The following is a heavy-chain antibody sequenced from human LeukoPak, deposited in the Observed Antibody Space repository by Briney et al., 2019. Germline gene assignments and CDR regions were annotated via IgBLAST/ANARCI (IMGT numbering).Heavy chain of an antibody. Sequence: SETLSLTCAVYGGSFRGYYWSWIRQPPGKGLEWIGEINHSGSTNYNPSLKSRVTISVDTSKNQFSLKLSSVTAADTAVYYCARGRGFFDYWGQGTLVTVSS. CDR1: GGSFRGYY. CDR3: ARGRGFFDY. J-gene: IGHJ4*02. CDR2: INHSGST. D-gene: IGHD3-10*01. V-gene: IGHV4-34*01.